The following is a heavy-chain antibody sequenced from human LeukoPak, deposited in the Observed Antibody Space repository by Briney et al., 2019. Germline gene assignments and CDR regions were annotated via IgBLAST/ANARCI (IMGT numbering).Heavy chain of an antibody. CDR2: LFSGARST. V-gene: IGHV3-74*01. Sequence: GGSLRLSCAASGFTFSRFRMHWVRHAPGEGLVWVSHLFSGARSTYYAVSVERRYSISRDNTKNTLYLQVNSLRGGDGAVLHCTRGYGYWFDPWGEGTLVTASS. J-gene: IGHJ5*02. CDR3: TRGYGYWFDP. D-gene: IGHD1-1*01. CDR1: GFTFSRFR.